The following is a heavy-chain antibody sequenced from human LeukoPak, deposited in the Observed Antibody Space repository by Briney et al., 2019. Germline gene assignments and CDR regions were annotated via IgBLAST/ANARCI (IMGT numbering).Heavy chain of an antibody. D-gene: IGHD2-21*01. J-gene: IGHJ4*02. CDR1: GFTFSSYG. CDR2: IWYDGSNK. CDR3: ARDRGAYCGGDCYSGDFDY. V-gene: IGHV3-33*01. Sequence: PGRSLRLSCAASGFTFSSYGMHWVRQAPGKGLEWVAVIWYDGSNKYYADSVKGRFTISRDNAKNSLYLQMNSLRAEDTAVYYCARDRGAYCGGDCYSGDFDYWGQGTLVTVSS.